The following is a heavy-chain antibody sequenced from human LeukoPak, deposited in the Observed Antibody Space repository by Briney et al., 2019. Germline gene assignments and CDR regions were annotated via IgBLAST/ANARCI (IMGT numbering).Heavy chain of an antibody. Sequence: SETLSLTCAVYGGSFSGYYWSWIRQPPGKGLEWIGYIYYSGSTYYNPSLKSRVTISVDTSKNQFSLKLSSVTAADTAVYYCARGFLSPRDQDLDPWGQGTLVTVSS. J-gene: IGHJ5*02. D-gene: IGHD2/OR15-2a*01. CDR2: IYYSGST. CDR1: GGSFSGYY. CDR3: ARGFLSPRDQDLDP. V-gene: IGHV4-34*01.